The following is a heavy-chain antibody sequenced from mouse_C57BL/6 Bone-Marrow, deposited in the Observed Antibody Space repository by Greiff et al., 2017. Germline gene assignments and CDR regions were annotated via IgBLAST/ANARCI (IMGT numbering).Heavy chain of an antibody. CDR1: GFTFSSYA. Sequence: VQLQESGGGLVKPGGSLKLSCAASGFTFSSYAMSWVRQTPEKRLEWVATISDGGSYTYYPANVKGRFTISRDNAKNTLYLQMSQLKSEDTAMYYCAREPPLIYYYCSSPYFDYWGQGTTLTVSS. D-gene: IGHD1-1*01. J-gene: IGHJ2*01. V-gene: IGHV5-4*01. CDR2: ISDGGSYT. CDR3: AREPPLIYYYCSSPYFDY.